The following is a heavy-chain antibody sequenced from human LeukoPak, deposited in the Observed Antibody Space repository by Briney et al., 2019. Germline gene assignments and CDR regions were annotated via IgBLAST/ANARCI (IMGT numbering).Heavy chain of an antibody. CDR1: GGSISSSSYY. J-gene: IGHJ6*02. D-gene: IGHD3-22*01. Sequence: SETLSLTCTVSGGSISSSSYYWGWIRQPPGKGLEWIGSIYYSGSTYYNPSLKSRVTISVDTSKNQFSLKLSSVTAADTAVYYCAGGSGYYYVHGMDVWGQGTTVTVSS. CDR3: AGGSGYYYVHGMDV. V-gene: IGHV4-39*07. CDR2: IYYSGST.